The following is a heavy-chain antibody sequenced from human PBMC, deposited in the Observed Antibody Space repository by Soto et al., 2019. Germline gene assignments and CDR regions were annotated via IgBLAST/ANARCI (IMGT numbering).Heavy chain of an antibody. D-gene: IGHD2-15*01. Sequence: QVQLVQSGAEVKKPGSSVRISCAASGATFNDYTFTWVRRAPGQGLEWMGRVITLHDASNYAEKFQDRVTITADRSTSTVYMELSGLKSEDSAIYYCASGKSQMTQDRMGFYYNMDVWGKGTTVTVSS. J-gene: IGHJ6*03. CDR1: GATFNDYT. CDR3: ASGKSQMTQDRMGFYYNMDV. V-gene: IGHV1-69*08. CDR2: VITLHDAS.